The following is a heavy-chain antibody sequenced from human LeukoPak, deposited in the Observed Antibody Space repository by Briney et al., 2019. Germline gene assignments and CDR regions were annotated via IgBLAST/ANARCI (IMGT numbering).Heavy chain of an antibody. CDR2: ISAYNGNT. CDR3: ARDQNVDTAMDLDY. D-gene: IGHD5-18*01. CDR1: GYTFTSYG. J-gene: IGHJ4*02. Sequence: ASVKVPCKASGYTFTSYGISWVRQAPGQGLEGMGWISAYNGNTNYAQKLQGRVTMTTDTSTSTAYMELRSLRSDDTAVYYCARDQNVDTAMDLDYWGQGTLVTVSS. V-gene: IGHV1-18*01.